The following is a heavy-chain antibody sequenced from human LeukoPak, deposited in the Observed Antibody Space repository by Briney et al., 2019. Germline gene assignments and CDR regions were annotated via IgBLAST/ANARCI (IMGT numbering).Heavy chain of an antibody. CDR1: GFTFGSYA. D-gene: IGHD2-21*02. Sequence: GGSLRLPCAASGFTFGSYAMSWVRQAPGKGLEWVSGISGSGGSTYYADSVKGRFTISRDNSRNTLYLQMNSPRAEDTAVYYCARGRGGDSVPSRSDYWGQGTLVIVSS. V-gene: IGHV3-23*01. CDR3: ARGRGGDSVPSRSDY. J-gene: IGHJ4*02. CDR2: ISGSGGST.